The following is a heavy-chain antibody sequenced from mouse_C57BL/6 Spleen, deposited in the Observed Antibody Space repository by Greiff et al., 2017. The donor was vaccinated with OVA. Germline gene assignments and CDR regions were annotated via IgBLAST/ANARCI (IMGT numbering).Heavy chain of an antibody. Sequence: EVQLQQSGPELVKPGASVKISCKASGYSFTGYYMPWVKQSSEKSLEWIGEINPSTGGTSYNQKFKGKATLTVDKSSSTAYMQLKRLTSEDAAVYYCARGGYDEAMDYWGQGTSVTVSS. CDR2: INPSTGGT. J-gene: IGHJ4*01. CDR1: GYSFTGYY. V-gene: IGHV1-43*01. D-gene: IGHD2-2*01. CDR3: ARGGYDEAMDY.